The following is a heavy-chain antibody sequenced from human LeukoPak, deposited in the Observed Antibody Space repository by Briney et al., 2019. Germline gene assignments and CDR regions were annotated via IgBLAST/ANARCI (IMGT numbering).Heavy chain of an antibody. V-gene: IGHV1-2*02. CDR2: INPNSGGT. CDR1: GYTFTGYY. Sequence: GASVKVSCKASGYTFTGYYMHWVRQAPGQGLEWMGWINPNSGGTNYAQKFQGRVTMTRYTSISTAYMELSRLRSDDTAVYYCATGGWGLRSNFDCWGQGTLVTVSS. CDR3: ATGGWGLRSNFDC. D-gene: IGHD5-12*01. J-gene: IGHJ4*02.